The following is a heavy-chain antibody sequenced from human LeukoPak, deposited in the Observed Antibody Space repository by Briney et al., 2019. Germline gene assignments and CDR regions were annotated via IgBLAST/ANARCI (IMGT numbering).Heavy chain of an antibody. J-gene: IGHJ4*02. V-gene: IGHV4-59*01. CDR3: ASVSGSYYGY. CDR2: TYYSGST. CDR1: GGSISSYY. Sequence: KSSETLSLTCTVSGGSISSYYWSWIRQPPGKGLEWIGYTYYSGSTNYNPSLKSRVTISVDTSKNQFSLKLSSVTAADTAVYYCASVSGSYYGYWGQGTLVTVSS. D-gene: IGHD1-26*01.